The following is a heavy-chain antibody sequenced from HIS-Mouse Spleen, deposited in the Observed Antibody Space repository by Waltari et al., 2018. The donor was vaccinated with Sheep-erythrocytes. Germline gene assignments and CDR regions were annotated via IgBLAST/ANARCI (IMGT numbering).Heavy chain of an antibody. D-gene: IGHD1-26*01. V-gene: IGHV1-69*04. J-gene: IGHJ4*02. CDR2: IIPILGNA. Sequence: QVQLVQSGAEVKKPGSSVKVSCKASGGTFSSYAISWVRQAPGQGLEWRGRIIPILGNANDAQKFQGRVTITADKSTSTAYMELSSLRSEDTAVYYCAQTGATTPHFDYWGQGTLVTVSS. CDR1: GGTFSSYA. CDR3: AQTGATTPHFDY.